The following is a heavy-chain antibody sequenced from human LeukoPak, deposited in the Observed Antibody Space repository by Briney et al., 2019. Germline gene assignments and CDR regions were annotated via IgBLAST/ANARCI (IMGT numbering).Heavy chain of an antibody. V-gene: IGHV1-2*02. Sequence: GASVKVSCKGSGYNFTVYYMHWVRQAPGQGLERMGWMDPKSGDTIYAPKFQGRVAMTRDTSITTAYMELSSLTFDDLAMYYCATKGGLTPNTLAMWGHGTMVTVSS. CDR2: MDPKSGDT. D-gene: IGHD2-15*01. J-gene: IGHJ3*01. CDR1: GYNFTVYY. CDR3: ATKGGLTPNTLAM.